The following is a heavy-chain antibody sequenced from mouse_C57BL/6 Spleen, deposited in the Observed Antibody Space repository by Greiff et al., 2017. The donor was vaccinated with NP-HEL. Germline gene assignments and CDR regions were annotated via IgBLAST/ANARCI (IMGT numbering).Heavy chain of an antibody. CDR1: GYTFTSYG. CDR3: ARAYEDGYYGYAMDY. D-gene: IGHD2-3*01. CDR2: IYPRSGNT. J-gene: IGHJ4*01. V-gene: IGHV1-81*01. Sequence: QVQLQQSGAELARPGASVKLSCKASGYTFTSYGISWVKQRTGQGLEWIGEIYPRSGNTYYNEKFKGKATLTADKSSSTAYMELRSLTSEDSAVYFCARAYEDGYYGYAMDYWGQGTSVTVSS.